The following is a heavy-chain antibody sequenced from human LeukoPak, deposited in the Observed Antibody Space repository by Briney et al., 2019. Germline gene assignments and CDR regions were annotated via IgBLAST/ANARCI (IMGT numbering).Heavy chain of an antibody. CDR2: IKQDGSEK. J-gene: IGHJ4*02. CDR1: GFTFSSYW. CDR3: ARDRSRLGY. Sequence: GGSLRLSCAASGFTFSSYWVTWVRQAPGKGLEWAANIKQDGSEKYYVDSVKGRFTISRDNAKNSLYLQMNSLRAEDTAVYYCARDRSRLGYWGQGTLVTVSS. V-gene: IGHV3-7*01.